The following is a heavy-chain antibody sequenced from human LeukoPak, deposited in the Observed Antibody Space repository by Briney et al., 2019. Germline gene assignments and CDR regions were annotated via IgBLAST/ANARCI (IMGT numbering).Heavy chain of an antibody. J-gene: IGHJ4*02. CDR3: VKQLVRSDFDY. CDR1: GGSISSGSYY. Sequence: SETLSLTCTVSGGSISSGSYYWGWIRQPPGKGLEWIGSIYYSGSTYYNPSLKSRVTISVDTSKNQFSLKLSSVTAADTAVYYCVKQLVRSDFDYWGQGTLVTVSS. D-gene: IGHD6-13*01. V-gene: IGHV4-39*01. CDR2: IYYSGST.